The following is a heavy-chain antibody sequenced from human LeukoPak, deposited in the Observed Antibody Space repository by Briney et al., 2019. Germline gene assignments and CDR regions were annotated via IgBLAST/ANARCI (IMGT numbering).Heavy chain of an antibody. V-gene: IGHV4-59*01. D-gene: IGHD6-19*01. CDR3: ARVNGQWLVVG. CDR1: GGSISSYY. J-gene: IGHJ4*02. CDR2: IYYSGST. Sequence: SQTLSLTCTVSGGSISSYYWSWIRQPPGKGLEWIGYIYYSGSTNYNPSLKSRVTISVDTSKNQFSLKLSSVTAADTAVYYCARVNGQWLVVGWGQGTLVTVSS.